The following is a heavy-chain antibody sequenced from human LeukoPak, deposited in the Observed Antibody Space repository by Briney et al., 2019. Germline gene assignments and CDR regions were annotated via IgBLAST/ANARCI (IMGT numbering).Heavy chain of an antibody. V-gene: IGHV3-23*01. J-gene: IGHJ4*02. CDR2: ISGSGASI. CDR1: GFTFSSYA. CDR3: AKGQEIRYSSSWPYYFDY. D-gene: IGHD6-13*01. Sequence: GGSLRLSCAASGFTFSSYAMSGVRQAPGKGLEWVSAISGSGASIYSADSVKGRFTISRDNSKNTLYLQMNSLRAEDTAVYYCAKGQEIRYSSSWPYYFDYWGQGTLVTVSS.